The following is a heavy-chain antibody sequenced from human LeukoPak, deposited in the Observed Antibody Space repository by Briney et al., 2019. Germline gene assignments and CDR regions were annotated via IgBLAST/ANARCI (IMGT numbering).Heavy chain of an antibody. V-gene: IGHV3-21*01. J-gene: IGHJ4*02. CDR3: AKVGGDSSGSYYFDY. Sequence: GGSLRLSCAASGFTFSSYSMNWVRQAPGKGLEWVSSISSSSSYIYYADSVKGRFTISRDNSKNTLYLQMNSLRAEDTAVYYCAKVGGDSSGSYYFDYWGQGTLVTVSS. D-gene: IGHD6-19*01. CDR2: ISSSSSYI. CDR1: GFTFSSYS.